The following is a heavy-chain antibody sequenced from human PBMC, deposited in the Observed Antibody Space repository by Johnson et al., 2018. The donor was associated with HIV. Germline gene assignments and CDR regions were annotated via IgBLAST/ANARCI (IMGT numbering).Heavy chain of an antibody. D-gene: IGHD6-19*01. Sequence: EQLVESGGGLVQPGGSLRLSCAASGFTFSSYGMHWVRQAPGKGLEYVSGISSNGDSTSYANSVTGRFTISRDNSKNTLYLHMSSLRAEDTALYYSARDSFIAVTLSDAFDIWGQGTVVTVSS. V-gene: IGHV3-64*01. J-gene: IGHJ3*02. CDR1: GFTFSSYG. CDR2: ISSNGDST. CDR3: ARDSFIAVTLSDAFDI.